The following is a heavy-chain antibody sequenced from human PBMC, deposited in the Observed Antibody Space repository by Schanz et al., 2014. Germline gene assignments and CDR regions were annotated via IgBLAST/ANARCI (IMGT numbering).Heavy chain of an antibody. CDR2: LTGSGTTT. CDR3: ARDKGGYYPFDY. CDR1: GFTFNFYG. Sequence: VQLVESGGGVVQPGGSLRLSCAASGFTFNFYGIHWVRQAPGKGLEWVSALTGSGTTTYYADSVKGRFTISRDNAKNSLYLQMNSLRAEDTAVYYCARDKGGYYPFDYWGQGSLVTVSS. J-gene: IGHJ4*02. D-gene: IGHD3-22*01. V-gene: IGHV3-21*01.